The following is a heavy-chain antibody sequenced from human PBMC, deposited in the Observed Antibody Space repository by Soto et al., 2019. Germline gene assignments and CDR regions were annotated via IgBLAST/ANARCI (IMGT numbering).Heavy chain of an antibody. D-gene: IGHD3-10*01. V-gene: IGHV4-34*01. J-gene: IGHJ1*01. CDR3: AKGVLWFGDTGGYFQH. CDR2: INHSGST. CDR1: GGSFSGYY. Sequence: SETLSLTCAVYGGSFSGYYWSWIRQPPGKGLEWIGEINHSGSTNYNPSLKSRVTISVDTSKNQFSLKLSSVTAADTAVYYCAKGVLWFGDTGGYFQHWGQGTLVTVSS.